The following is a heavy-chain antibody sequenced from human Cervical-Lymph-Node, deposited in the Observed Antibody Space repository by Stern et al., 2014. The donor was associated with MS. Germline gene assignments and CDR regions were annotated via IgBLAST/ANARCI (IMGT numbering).Heavy chain of an antibody. CDR3: VKDMYLEGPAMVTDY. CDR2: IGCNSGSI. V-gene: IGHV3-9*01. J-gene: IGHJ4*02. CDR1: GFTFDDYA. Sequence: QLVESGGGLVQPGRSLRLSCAAYGFTFDDYAMHWVRQAPGTGLEWVYGIGCNSGSIGYADSVKGRFTTSRDNAKNSLYLQMNSLRAEDTALYYCVKDMYLEGPAMVTDYWGQGTLVTVSS. D-gene: IGHD5-18*01.